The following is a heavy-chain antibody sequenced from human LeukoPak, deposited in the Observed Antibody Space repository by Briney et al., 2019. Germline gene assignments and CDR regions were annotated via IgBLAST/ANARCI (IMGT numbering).Heavy chain of an antibody. Sequence: KSSETLSLTCSVSGGSIKTYYWTWIRQPPGKGLEWIGYIHYSGSTDSNPSLMGRVTISLDTSKKQFSLRLTSMIAADTALYYCARGQVPAARGYNWFDPRGQGTLVTVSS. CDR2: IHYSGST. J-gene: IGHJ5*02. CDR3: ARGQVPAARGYNWFDP. V-gene: IGHV4-59*12. CDR1: GGSIKTYY. D-gene: IGHD2-2*01.